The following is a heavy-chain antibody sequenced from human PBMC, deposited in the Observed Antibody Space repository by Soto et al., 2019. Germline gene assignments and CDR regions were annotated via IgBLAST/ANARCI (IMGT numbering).Heavy chain of an antibody. J-gene: IGHJ1*01. Sequence: SETLSLTSTVSGGSLSSGDYYWSWTRQPPGKGLEWIGYIYYSGSTYYNPSLKSRVTISVDTSKNQFSLKLSSVTAADTAVYYCARGSTVVTAHEYFQHWGQGTLVTVSS. CDR1: GGSLSSGDYY. CDR3: ARGSTVVTAHEYFQH. CDR2: IYYSGST. D-gene: IGHD2-21*02. V-gene: IGHV4-30-4*01.